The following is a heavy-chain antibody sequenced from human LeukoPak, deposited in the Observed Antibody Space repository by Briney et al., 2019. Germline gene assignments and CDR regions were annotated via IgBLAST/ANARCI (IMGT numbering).Heavy chain of an antibody. V-gene: IGHV1-69*13. D-gene: IGHD6-13*01. CDR2: IIPIFGTA. CDR1: GGTFSSYA. J-gene: IGHJ4*02. CDR3: ARARRFSSLHFDY. Sequence: PVKVSCKASGGTFSSYAISWVRQAPGQGLEWMGGIIPIFGTANYAQKFQGRVTITADESTSTAYMELSSLRSEDTAVYYCARARRFSSLHFDYWGQGTLVTVSS.